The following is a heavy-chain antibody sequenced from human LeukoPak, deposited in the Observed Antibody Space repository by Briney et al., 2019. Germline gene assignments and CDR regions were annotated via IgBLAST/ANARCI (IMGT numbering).Heavy chain of an antibody. CDR1: GYSFTTFW. D-gene: IGHD4-17*01. J-gene: IGHJ6*03. Sequence: GESLKISCKGSGYSFTTFWIGWVRQMPGKGLEWMGIIYPGDSDTRYSPSFQGQVTISADKSISTAYLQWSSLKASDTAMYYCARHRTDYGDHYYFYYMDVWGKGTRSPSP. CDR2: IYPGDSDT. CDR3: ARHRTDYGDHYYFYYMDV. V-gene: IGHV5-51*01.